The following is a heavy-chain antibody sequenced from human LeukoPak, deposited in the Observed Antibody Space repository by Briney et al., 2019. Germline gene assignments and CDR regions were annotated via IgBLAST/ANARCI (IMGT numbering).Heavy chain of an antibody. CDR2: IYSSGNT. V-gene: IGHV4-39*02. D-gene: IGHD3-16*01. CDR3: ARRGIWDLQIGNWFDP. Sequence: SETLSLICTISGDSITTNSYWWGWIRRSPGKGLEWIGSIYSSGNTYYNPSLKTRATISPDTSKNHYSLRLTSVTDADTAVYYCARRGIWDLQIGNWFDPWGQGILVTVSS. J-gene: IGHJ5*02. CDR1: GDSITTNSYW.